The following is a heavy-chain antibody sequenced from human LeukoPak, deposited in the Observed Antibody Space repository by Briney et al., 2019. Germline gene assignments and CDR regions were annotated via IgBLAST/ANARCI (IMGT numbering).Heavy chain of an antibody. D-gene: IGHD5-24*01. Sequence: SETLSLTCSVSGDSISTSSYYWGWIRQPPGKGLEWIGTIYYSGSTYYNPSLTSRVTISVDTSKNQFSLKLSSVTAADTAVYYCARGARGWLQPYYYMDVWGKGTTVTVSS. CDR3: ARGARGWLQPYYYMDV. CDR2: IYYSGST. V-gene: IGHV4-39*01. CDR1: GDSISTSSYY. J-gene: IGHJ6*03.